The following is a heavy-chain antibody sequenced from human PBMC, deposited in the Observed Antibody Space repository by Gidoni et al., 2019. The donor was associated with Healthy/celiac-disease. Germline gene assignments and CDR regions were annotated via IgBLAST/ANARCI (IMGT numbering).Heavy chain of an antibody. CDR3: AREPLN. J-gene: IGHJ4*02. V-gene: IGHV4-34*01. CDR1: GGSFSGYY. CDR2: INHSGST. Sequence: QVQLQQWGAGLLKPSETLSLPCAVYGGSFSGYYWSWIRQPPGKGLEWIGEINHSGSTNYNPSLKSRVTISVDTSKNQFSLKLSSVTAADTAVYYCAREPLNWGQGTLVTVSS.